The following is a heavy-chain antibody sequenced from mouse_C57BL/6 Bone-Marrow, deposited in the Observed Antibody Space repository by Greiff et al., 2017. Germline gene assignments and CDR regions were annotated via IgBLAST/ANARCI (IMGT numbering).Heavy chain of an antibody. Sequence: DVKLVESGGGLVKPGGSLKLSCAASGFTFSSYAMSWVRQTPEKRLEWVATISDGGSYTYYPDNVKGRFTISRDNAKNNLYLQMSHLKSEDTAMYYCARDYYGSSPFYAMDYWGQGTSVTVSS. V-gene: IGHV5-4*01. J-gene: IGHJ4*01. CDR1: GFTFSSYA. D-gene: IGHD1-1*01. CDR2: ISDGGSYT. CDR3: ARDYYGSSPFYAMDY.